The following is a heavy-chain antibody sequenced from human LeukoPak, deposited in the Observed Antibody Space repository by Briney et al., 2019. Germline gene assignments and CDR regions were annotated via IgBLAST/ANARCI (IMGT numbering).Heavy chain of an antibody. J-gene: IGHJ4*02. V-gene: IGHV4-4*07. CDR1: GGSIGSYY. Sequence: PETLSLTCTFSGGSIGSYYWSCIRQPAGKGLEWIGRFYTSGSTNYNHSLKSRVTMSVDTSKNQFSLKLRSVTAADTAVYYCARDSYYYDSSGYRGFDYWGQGTLVTVSS. CDR3: ARDSYYYDSSGYRGFDY. D-gene: IGHD3-22*01. CDR2: FYTSGST.